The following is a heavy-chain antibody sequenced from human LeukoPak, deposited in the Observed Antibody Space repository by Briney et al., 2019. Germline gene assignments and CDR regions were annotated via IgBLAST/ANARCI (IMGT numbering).Heavy chain of an antibody. CDR1: GGSFSGHY. V-gene: IGHV4-34*01. CDR3: ARVEGIYDILTGYYY. J-gene: IGHJ4*02. Sequence: SETLSLTCAVYGGSFSGHYCSWIRQPPGKGLEWIGEINHSGNTNYNPSLKSRVTISVDTYKNQLSLTLSSVPAADTDVYYCARVEGIYDILTGYYYWGQGTLVTVSS. CDR2: INHSGNT. D-gene: IGHD3-9*01.